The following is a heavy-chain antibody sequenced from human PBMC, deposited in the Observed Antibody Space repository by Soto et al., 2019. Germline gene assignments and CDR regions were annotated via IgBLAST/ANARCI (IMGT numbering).Heavy chain of an antibody. V-gene: IGHV3-33*01. D-gene: IGHD2-15*01. Sequence: GGSLRLSCAASGFTFSSYGMHWVRQAPGKGLEWVAVIWYDGSNKYYADSVKGRFTISRDNSKNTLYLQMNSLRAEDTAVYYCARPNEKGYCSGGSCSQFDYWGQGTLVTVSS. J-gene: IGHJ4*02. CDR3: ARPNEKGYCSGGSCSQFDY. CDR1: GFTFSSYG. CDR2: IWYDGSNK.